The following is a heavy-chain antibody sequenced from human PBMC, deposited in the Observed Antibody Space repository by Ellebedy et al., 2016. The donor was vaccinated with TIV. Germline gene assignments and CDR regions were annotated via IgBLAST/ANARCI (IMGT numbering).Heavy chain of an antibody. Sequence: ASVKVSXXASGYPFTSYGISWLRQAPGQGLEWMGWISTYIASTNYPQKFQGRVTMTTDTSTNTAYMELRSLRSDDTAVYYCARDSGLNGLDVWGQGTTVTVSS. CDR1: GYPFTSYG. CDR3: ARDSGLNGLDV. V-gene: IGHV1-18*01. CDR2: ISTYIAST. J-gene: IGHJ6*02.